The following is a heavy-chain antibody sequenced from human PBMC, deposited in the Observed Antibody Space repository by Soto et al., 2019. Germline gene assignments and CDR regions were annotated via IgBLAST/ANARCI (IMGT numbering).Heavy chain of an antibody. CDR1: GVSISSGGYS. Sequence: SETLSLTCAVSGVSISSGGYSWSWIRQPPGKGLEWIGYIYHSGSTYYNPSLKSRATMSVDRSKNQFSLKLSSVTAADTAVYYCARVPSPWGQGTLVTVSS. J-gene: IGHJ5*02. CDR2: IYHSGST. V-gene: IGHV4-30-2*01. CDR3: ARVPSP.